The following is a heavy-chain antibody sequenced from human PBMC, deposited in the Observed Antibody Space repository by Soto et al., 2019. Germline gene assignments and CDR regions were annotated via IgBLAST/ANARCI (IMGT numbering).Heavy chain of an antibody. Sequence: EVQLLDSGGDSVQPGGSLRLSCAASGFAFANYATTWVRQASGKGLEWVSTIGGGGGSTYYADSVRGRFTISRDNSKNTVYLQMNSLRAEDTAVYFCAKERLARGADYWGQGTLVTVSS. CDR2: IGGGGGST. J-gene: IGHJ4*02. CDR3: AKERLARGADY. CDR1: GFAFANYA. V-gene: IGHV3-23*01. D-gene: IGHD6-6*01.